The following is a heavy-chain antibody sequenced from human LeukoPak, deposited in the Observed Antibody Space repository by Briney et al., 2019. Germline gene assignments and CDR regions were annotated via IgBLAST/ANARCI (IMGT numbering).Heavy chain of an antibody. V-gene: IGHV3-7*01. J-gene: IGHJ4*02. CDR1: GFTFSTYW. CDR2: IKEDGSEK. CDR3: ARGSSHYYDSSGYFDY. D-gene: IGHD3-22*01. Sequence: GGSLRLSCAASGFTFSTYWMGWVRQAPGKGLEWVANIKEDGSEKHYVDSVKGRFTISRDNAKKSLYLQMNSLRAEDTAVYYCARGSSHYYDSSGYFDYWGQGTLVTVSS.